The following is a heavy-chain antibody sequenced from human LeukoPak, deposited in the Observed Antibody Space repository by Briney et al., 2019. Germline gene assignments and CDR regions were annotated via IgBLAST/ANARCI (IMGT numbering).Heavy chain of an antibody. V-gene: IGHV4-39*07. CDR3: ARLTRYVDY. Sequence: GSLRLSCAASGFTFSSYSMNWVRQAPGKGLEWIGSIYYSGSTYYNPSLKSRVTISVDTSKNQFSLKLSSVTAADTAVYYCARLTRYVDYWGQGTLVTVSS. CDR1: GFTFSSYS. D-gene: IGHD1-14*01. J-gene: IGHJ4*02. CDR2: IYYSGST.